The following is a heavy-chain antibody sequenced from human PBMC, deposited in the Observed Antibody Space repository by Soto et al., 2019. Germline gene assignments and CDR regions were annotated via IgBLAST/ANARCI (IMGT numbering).Heavy chain of an antibody. Sequence: ASETLSLTCTVSGGSISSGGYYWSWIRQHPGKGLEWIGYIYYSGSTYYNPSLKSRVTISVDTSKNQFSLKLSSVTAADTAVYYCARDRFYGDYVFDYWGQGTLVTVSS. CDR3: ARDRFYGDYVFDY. J-gene: IGHJ4*02. D-gene: IGHD4-17*01. CDR2: IYYSGST. CDR1: GGSISSGGYY. V-gene: IGHV4-31*03.